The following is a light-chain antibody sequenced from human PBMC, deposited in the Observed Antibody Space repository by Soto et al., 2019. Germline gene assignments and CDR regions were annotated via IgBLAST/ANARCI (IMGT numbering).Light chain of an antibody. CDR3: QQSDYFPVT. CDR2: HAS. Sequence: DIQMTQSPSSVSASVGDKVTISCRASEDVKSRLAWYQQTPGKAPNLLIFHASSLQSGVPSRFSGSGSGTDFTLTISSLEPEDFATYYCQQSDYFPVTFGGGTKVDI. V-gene: IGKV1-12*01. J-gene: IGKJ4*01. CDR1: EDVKSR.